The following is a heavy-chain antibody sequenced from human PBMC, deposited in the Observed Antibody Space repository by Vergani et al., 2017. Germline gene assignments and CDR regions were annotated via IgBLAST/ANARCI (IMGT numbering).Heavy chain of an antibody. Sequence: QAQLQESGPGLVQPSDTLALTCHVFGFSVTDYNCNWIRQAPGKGLEWIGSLSTTGGATHASHNPSLKIRVSISVDTSKSQFSLRLTSVTAADSAIYYXAGDTHSWQRADRWGQGLLVSVSS. CDR2: LSTTGGA. V-gene: IGHV4-59*02. CDR1: GFSVTDYN. J-gene: IGHJ5*02. CDR3: AGDTHSWQRADR. D-gene: IGHD6-13*01.